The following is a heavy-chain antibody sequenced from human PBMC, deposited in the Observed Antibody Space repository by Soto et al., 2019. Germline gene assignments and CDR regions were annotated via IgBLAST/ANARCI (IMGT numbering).Heavy chain of an antibody. CDR1: GYTFTYRY. Sequence: GASVKVSCKASGYTFTYRYLHWVRQAPGQALEWKGWITPFNGNNNYAQKFQDRITITRDRSMSTAYMELSSLRSEDTAMYYCASSSWYVSVYVKTEYAFDIWGQGTMVTVSS. V-gene: IGHV1-45*02. J-gene: IGHJ3*02. D-gene: IGHD6-13*01. CDR2: ITPFNGNN. CDR3: ASSSWYVSVYVKTEYAFDI.